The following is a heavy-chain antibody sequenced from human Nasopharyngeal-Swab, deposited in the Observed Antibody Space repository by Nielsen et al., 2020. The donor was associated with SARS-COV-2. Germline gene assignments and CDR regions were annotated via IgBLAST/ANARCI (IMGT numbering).Heavy chain of an antibody. D-gene: IGHD6-13*01. CDR3: ARDLFHSSSWYEDY. CDR1: GFTFSSHA. Sequence: GGSLRLSCAASGFTFSSHAMHWVRQAPGKGLEWVAVISYDGSNKYYADSVKGRFTISRDNSKNTLYLQMNSLRAEDTAVYYCARDLFHSSSWYEDYWGQGTLVTVSS. V-gene: IGHV3-30*04. J-gene: IGHJ4*02. CDR2: ISYDGSNK.